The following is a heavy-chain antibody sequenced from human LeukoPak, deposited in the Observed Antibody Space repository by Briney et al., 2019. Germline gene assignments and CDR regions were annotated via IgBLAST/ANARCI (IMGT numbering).Heavy chain of an antibody. CDR3: ARGYPNDAFDI. J-gene: IGHJ3*02. CDR2: IYHSGST. V-gene: IGHV4-30-2*01. D-gene: IGHD3-16*02. Sequence: PSETLSLTCAVSGGSISSGGYSWSWIRQPPGKGLEWIGYIYHSGSTYYNPSLKSRVTISVDRSKNQFSLKLSSVTAAGTAVYYCARGYPNDAFDIWGQGTMVTVSS. CDR1: GGSISSGGYS.